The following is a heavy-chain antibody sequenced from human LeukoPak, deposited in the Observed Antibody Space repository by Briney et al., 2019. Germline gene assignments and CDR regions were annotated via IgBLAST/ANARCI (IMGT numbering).Heavy chain of an antibody. CDR2: IGSSSSPI. J-gene: IGHJ4*02. V-gene: IGHV3-48*01. D-gene: IGHD4-11*01. Sequence: GGSLRLSCAASGFTFSAYSMNWVRQAPEKGLEWVSYIGSSSSPIYYADSAKGRFTISRDNAKNSLYLQMDSLRAEDTAVYYCARDQAYSFDYWGQGTLVTVSS. CDR3: ARDQAYSFDY. CDR1: GFTFSAYS.